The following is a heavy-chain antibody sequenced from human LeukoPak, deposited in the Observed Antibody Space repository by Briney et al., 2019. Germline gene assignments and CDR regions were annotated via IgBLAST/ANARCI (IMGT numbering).Heavy chain of an antibody. CDR2: MYYSGST. Sequence: SETLSLTCPVSGGSIRSYYWFWIRQPPGKGLEWIGNMYYSGSTDYNPSLKSRVTISVDTSRNQFSLKLSSVTAADTAVYYCARAESSSWVDHWGQGTLVTVSS. CDR3: ARAESSSWVDH. V-gene: IGHV4-59*01. CDR1: GGSIRSYY. J-gene: IGHJ4*02. D-gene: IGHD6-13*01.